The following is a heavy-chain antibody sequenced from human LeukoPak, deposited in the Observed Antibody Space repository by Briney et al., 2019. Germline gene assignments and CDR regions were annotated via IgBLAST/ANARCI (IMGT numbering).Heavy chain of an antibody. Sequence: PSQTLSLTCTVSGGSISSGSYYWSWIRQPAGKGLEWIGRIYTSGNTNYNPSLKSRVTISVDTSKNQFSLKLSSVTAADTAVYYCARERGSYPWYFDYWGQGTLVTVSS. CDR2: IYTSGNT. J-gene: IGHJ4*02. V-gene: IGHV4-61*02. CDR3: ARERGSYPWYFDY. CDR1: GGSISSGSYY. D-gene: IGHD1-26*01.